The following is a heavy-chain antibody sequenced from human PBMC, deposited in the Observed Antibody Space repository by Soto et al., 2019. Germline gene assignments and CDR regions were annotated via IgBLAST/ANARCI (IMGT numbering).Heavy chain of an antibody. CDR3: ARVQGRWYGSGSYQGMDV. Sequence: QVQLVESGGGVVQPGRSLRLSCAASGFTFSSYGMHWVRQAPGKGLEWVAVIWYDGSNKYYADSVKGRFTISRDNSKNTLYLQMNSLRAEDTAVYYCARVQGRWYGSGSYQGMDVWGQGTTVTVSS. V-gene: IGHV3-33*01. J-gene: IGHJ6*02. D-gene: IGHD3-10*01. CDR2: IWYDGSNK. CDR1: GFTFSSYG.